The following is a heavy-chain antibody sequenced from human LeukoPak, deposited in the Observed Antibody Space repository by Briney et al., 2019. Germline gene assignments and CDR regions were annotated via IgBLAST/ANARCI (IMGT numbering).Heavy chain of an antibody. Sequence: SETLSLTCTVSGGSISSGSYYWSWIRQPAGKGLEWIGRIYTSGSTNYNPSLKSRVTISIDTSKNQFSLKLSSVSAADTAVYYCARRTRLPNGDAFDIWGQGTMVTVSS. CDR3: ARRTRLPNGDAFDI. CDR1: GGSISSGSYY. CDR2: IYTSGST. D-gene: IGHD1-1*01. J-gene: IGHJ3*02. V-gene: IGHV4-61*02.